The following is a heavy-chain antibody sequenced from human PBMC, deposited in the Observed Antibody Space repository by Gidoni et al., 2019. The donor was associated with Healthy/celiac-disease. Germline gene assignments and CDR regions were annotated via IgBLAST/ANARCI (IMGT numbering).Heavy chain of an antibody. Sequence: EWVAVIWYDGSNKYYADSVKGRFTISRDNSKNTLYLQMNSLRAEDTAVYYCARDWGSIAVAGTGGYGMDDWGQGTTVTVSS. CDR3: ARDWGSIAVAGTGGYGMDD. CDR2: IWYDGSNK. D-gene: IGHD6-19*01. J-gene: IGHJ6*02. V-gene: IGHV3-33*01.